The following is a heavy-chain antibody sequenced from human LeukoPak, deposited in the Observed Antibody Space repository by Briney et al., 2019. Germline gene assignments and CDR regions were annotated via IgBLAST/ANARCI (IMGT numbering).Heavy chain of an antibody. CDR1: GGSISSYY. Sequence: KTSETLSLTCTVSGGSISSYYWSWIRQPPGKGLEWIGYIYTSGSTNYNPSLKSRVTISVDTSKNQFSLKLSSVTAADTAVYYCARLGYCSSTSCYMDAFDIWGQGTMVTVSS. J-gene: IGHJ3*02. CDR3: ARLGYCSSTSCYMDAFDI. D-gene: IGHD2-2*02. CDR2: IYTSGST. V-gene: IGHV4-4*09.